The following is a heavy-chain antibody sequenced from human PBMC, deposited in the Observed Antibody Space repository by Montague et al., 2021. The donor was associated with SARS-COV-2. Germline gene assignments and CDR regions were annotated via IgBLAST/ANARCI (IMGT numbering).Heavy chain of an antibody. D-gene: IGHD5-18*01. Sequence: SETLSLTCTVSGGSISSYYWSWIRQPPGKGLEWIGYIYYSGSTNYNPSLKSRVTISLDTSKNQFSLKLNSVTAADTAVYYCARGSDGPDAFDIWGQGTMVTVSS. CDR1: GGSISSYY. J-gene: IGHJ3*02. CDR3: ARGSDGPDAFDI. V-gene: IGHV4-59*01. CDR2: IYYSGST.